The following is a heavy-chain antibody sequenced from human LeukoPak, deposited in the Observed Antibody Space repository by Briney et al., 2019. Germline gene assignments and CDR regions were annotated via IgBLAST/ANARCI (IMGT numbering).Heavy chain of an antibody. Sequence: GGSLRLSCAASGFTVSSNYMSWVRQAPGKGLEWVSVIYSGGSTYYADSVKGRFTISRDNSKNTLYLQMNSLRAEDTAVYYCAREGQEYSSSWYGYFQHWARAPWSPSPQ. V-gene: IGHV3-66*01. J-gene: IGHJ1*01. CDR1: GFTVSSNY. CDR2: IYSGGST. D-gene: IGHD6-13*01. CDR3: AREGQEYSSSWYGYFQH.